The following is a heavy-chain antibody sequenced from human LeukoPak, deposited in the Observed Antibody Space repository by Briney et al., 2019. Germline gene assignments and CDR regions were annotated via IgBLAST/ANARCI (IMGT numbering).Heavy chain of an antibody. V-gene: IGHV3-74*01. J-gene: IGHJ4*02. D-gene: IGHD3-10*01. CDR1: GFTFRAYW. Sequence: GGSLRLSCAASGFTFRAYWMHWVRQTPGQGLVWVSRINSDGSTTNYADSVKGRFTVSRDNAQNTLYLQMSSLRAEDTAVYYCARAGNYYFEYWGQGALVTVSS. CDR2: INSDGSTT. CDR3: ARAGNYYFEY.